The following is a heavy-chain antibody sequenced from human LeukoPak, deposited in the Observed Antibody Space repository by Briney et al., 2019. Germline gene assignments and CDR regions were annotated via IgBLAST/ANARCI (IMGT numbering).Heavy chain of an antibody. CDR2: INPNSGGT. CDR1: GYTFTGYY. J-gene: IGHJ4*02. CDR3: ARGLRFLEWLLSSLYYFDY. V-gene: IGHV1-2*02. D-gene: IGHD3-3*01. Sequence: GASVKVSCKASGYTFTGYYMHWVRQAPRQGLEWMGWINPNSGGTNYAQKFQSRVTMTRDTSISTAYMELSRLRSDDTAVYYCARGLRFLEWLLSSLYYFDYWGQGTLVTVSS.